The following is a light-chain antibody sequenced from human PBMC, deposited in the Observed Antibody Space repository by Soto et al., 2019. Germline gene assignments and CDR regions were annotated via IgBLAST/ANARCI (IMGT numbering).Light chain of an antibody. CDR2: DVS. J-gene: IGKJ1*01. CDR3: QQYNKWPRT. Sequence: EIVMTQSPATLSVSPGERATLSCRAGQGVTTNFAWYQQKSGQSPRLLIYDVSIRATGVPARFSGSGSGTDFTLTISSLQSQDFAVYYCQQYNKWPRTFGQGTKVDIK. CDR1: QGVTTN. V-gene: IGKV3-15*01.